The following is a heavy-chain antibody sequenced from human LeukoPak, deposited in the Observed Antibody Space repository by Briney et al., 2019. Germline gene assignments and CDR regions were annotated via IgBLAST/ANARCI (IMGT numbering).Heavy chain of an antibody. J-gene: IGHJ4*02. D-gene: IGHD6-13*01. V-gene: IGHV4-61*02. Sequence: SETLSPTCTVSGGSISSGSYYWSWIRQPAGKGLEWIGRIYTSGSTNYNPSLKSRVTISVDTPKNQFSLKLSSVTAADTAVYYCGRDALIAAALDYWGQGTLVTVSS. CDR2: IYTSGST. CDR1: GGSISSGSYY. CDR3: GRDALIAAALDY.